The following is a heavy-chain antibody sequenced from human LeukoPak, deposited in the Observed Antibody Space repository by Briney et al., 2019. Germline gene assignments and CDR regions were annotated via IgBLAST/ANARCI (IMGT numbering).Heavy chain of an antibody. V-gene: IGHV5-51*01. CDR1: GYSFTSYW. D-gene: IGHD6-13*01. CDR3: ARSAGRQYSSSWYETYYFDY. Sequence: GESLKISCKGSGYSFTSYWVGWVRQMPGKGLEWMGIIYPGDSDTRYSPSFQGQVTISADKSISTAYLQWSSLKASDTAMYYCARSAGRQYSSSWYETYYFDYWGQGTLVTVSS. J-gene: IGHJ4*02. CDR2: IYPGDSDT.